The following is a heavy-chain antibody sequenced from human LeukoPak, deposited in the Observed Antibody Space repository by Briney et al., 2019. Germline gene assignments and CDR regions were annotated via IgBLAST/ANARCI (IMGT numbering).Heavy chain of an antibody. CDR1: GFTFSDSW. CDR2: INTDGSST. D-gene: IGHD3-9*01. J-gene: IGHJ2*01. V-gene: IGHV3-74*01. Sequence: PGGSLRLSCAASGFTFSDSWMHWVRQAPGKGLIWVSHINTDGSSTRYADSVKGRFTISRDNPKNTLYLQMNRLRAEDTAVYYCARPTGRGFDLWGRGTLVTVSS. CDR3: ARPTGRGFDL.